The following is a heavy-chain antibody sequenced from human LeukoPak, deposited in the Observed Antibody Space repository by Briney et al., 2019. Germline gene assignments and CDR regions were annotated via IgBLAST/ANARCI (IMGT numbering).Heavy chain of an antibody. CDR2: IRSKANSYAT. D-gene: IGHD2-15*01. Sequence: KPGGSLRLSCAASGFTFSGSAMHWVRQASGKGLEWVGRIRSKANSYATAYAASVKGRFTISRDDSKNTAYLQMNSLKTEDTAVYYCTTLTRYCSGSSCYDYWGQGTLVTVSS. CDR3: TTLTRYCSGSSCYDY. J-gene: IGHJ4*02. CDR1: GFTFSGSA. V-gene: IGHV3-73*01.